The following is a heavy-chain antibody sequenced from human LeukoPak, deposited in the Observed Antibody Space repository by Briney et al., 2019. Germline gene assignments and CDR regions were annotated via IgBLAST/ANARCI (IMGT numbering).Heavy chain of an antibody. CDR3: ARDRFVWGSYRYAPDAFDI. Sequence: SETLSLTCAVYGGSFSGYYWSWIRQPPGKGLEWIGEINHSGSTNYNPSLKSRVTISVDTSKNQFSLKLSSVTAADTAVYYCARDRFVWGSYRYAPDAFDIWGQGTMVTVSS. D-gene: IGHD3-16*02. V-gene: IGHV4-34*01. CDR1: GGSFSGYY. CDR2: INHSGST. J-gene: IGHJ3*02.